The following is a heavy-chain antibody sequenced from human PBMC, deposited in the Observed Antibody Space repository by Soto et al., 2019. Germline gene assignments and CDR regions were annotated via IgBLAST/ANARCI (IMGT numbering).Heavy chain of an antibody. CDR3: ARGGGTGPQTRIAAAGYFDY. Sequence: ASVKVSCKASGYTFTGYYMHWVRQAPGQGLEWMGWINPNSGGTNYAQKFQGRVTMTRDTSISTAYMELSRLRSDDTAVYYCARGGGTGPQTRIAAAGYFDYWGQGTLVTVSS. J-gene: IGHJ4*02. V-gene: IGHV1-2*02. CDR2: INPNSGGT. CDR1: GYTFTGYY. D-gene: IGHD6-13*01.